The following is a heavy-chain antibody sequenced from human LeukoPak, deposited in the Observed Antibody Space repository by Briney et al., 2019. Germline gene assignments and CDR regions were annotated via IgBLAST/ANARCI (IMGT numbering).Heavy chain of an antibody. J-gene: IGHJ4*02. Sequence: GASVKVSCKASGDTFSSYAISWVRQAPGQGLEWMGRIIPILGIANYAQKFQGRVTITADKSTSTAYMELSSLRSEDTAVYYCARGREPASHLDYWGQGTLVTVSS. CDR1: GDTFSSYA. CDR2: IIPILGIA. CDR3: ARGREPASHLDY. D-gene: IGHD1-26*01. V-gene: IGHV1-69*04.